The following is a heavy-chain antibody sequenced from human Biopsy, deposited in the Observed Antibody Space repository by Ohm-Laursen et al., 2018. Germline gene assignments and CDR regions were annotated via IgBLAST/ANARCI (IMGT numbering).Heavy chain of an antibody. D-gene: IGHD5-24*01. Sequence: SDTLSLTCSVSGDSISASTTSYWAWLRQPPGKGLEWIGSIYNSETTFYNPSLRSRVAISVDTSQNQFSLNLNSVTAADTAVYYCARDFRAGSGFLRSNNHYCGMDVWGPGTRVTVSS. CDR1: GDSISASTTSY. V-gene: IGHV4-39*07. CDR3: ARDFRAGSGFLRSNNHYCGMDV. CDR2: IYNSETT. J-gene: IGHJ6*02.